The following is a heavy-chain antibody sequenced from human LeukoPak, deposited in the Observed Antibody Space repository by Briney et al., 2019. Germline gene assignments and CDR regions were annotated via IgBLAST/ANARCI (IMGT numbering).Heavy chain of an antibody. V-gene: IGHV5-51*01. CDR1: GYSFSTYW. CDR2: IYPGDSDT. J-gene: IGHJ4*02. D-gene: IGHD1-26*01. CDR3: ARPSYSGSSQYDFAY. Sequence: GESLKISCKGSGYSFSTYWIGWGRQMPGKGLEWMGIIYPGDSDTRYSPSFQGQVTISADKSISTAYLQWTSLKASDTAMYYCARPSYSGSSQYDFAYWGQGTLVTVSS.